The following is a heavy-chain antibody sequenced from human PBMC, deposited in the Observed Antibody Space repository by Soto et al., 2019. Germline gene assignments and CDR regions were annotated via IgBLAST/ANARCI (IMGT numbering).Heavy chain of an antibody. V-gene: IGHV3-30-3*01. CDR1: GFTFSSYA. CDR3: ARDDSSGYYPDAFDI. CDR2: ISYDGSNK. J-gene: IGHJ3*02. D-gene: IGHD3-22*01. Sequence: PGGSLRLSSAASGFTFSSYAIHWVRQAPGKGLEWVAVISYDGSNKYYADSVKGRFTISRDNSKNTLYLQMNSLRAEDTAVYYCARDDSSGYYPDAFDIWGQGTMVTVSS.